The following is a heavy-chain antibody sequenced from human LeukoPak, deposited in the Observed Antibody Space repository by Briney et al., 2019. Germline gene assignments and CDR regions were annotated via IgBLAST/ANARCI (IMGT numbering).Heavy chain of an antibody. CDR2: IYYSGST. Sequence: SETLSLTCTVSGGSISGYYWSWIRQPPGKGLEWIGYIYYSGSTNYNPSLKSRVTISVDTSKNQFSLKLSSVTAADTAVYYCAREHYDILTGLYIDAFDIWGPGTMVTVSS. CDR1: GGSISGYY. J-gene: IGHJ3*02. V-gene: IGHV4-59*01. D-gene: IGHD3-9*01. CDR3: AREHYDILTGLYIDAFDI.